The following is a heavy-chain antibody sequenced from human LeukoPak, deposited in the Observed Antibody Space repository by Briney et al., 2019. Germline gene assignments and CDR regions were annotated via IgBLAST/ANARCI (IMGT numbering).Heavy chain of an antibody. CDR2: IYHSGST. D-gene: IGHD3-3*01. J-gene: IGHJ3*02. V-gene: IGHV4-38-2*02. Sequence: SETLSLTCTVSGYSISSGYYWGWIRQPPGKGLEWIGSIYHSGSTYYNPSLKSRVTISVDTSKNQFSLKLSSVTAADTAVYYCASPFEDYDFYDHDAFDIWGQGTMVTVSS. CDR1: GYSISSGYY. CDR3: ASPFEDYDFYDHDAFDI.